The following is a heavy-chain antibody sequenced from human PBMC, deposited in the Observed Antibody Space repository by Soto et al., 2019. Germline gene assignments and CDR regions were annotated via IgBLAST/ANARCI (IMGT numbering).Heavy chain of an antibody. V-gene: IGHV4-4*07. CDR1: GGSMSSYY. CDR2: IHSSGST. D-gene: IGHD1-1*01. J-gene: IGHJ6*02. CDR3: ARVKTVDYYGMGV. Sequence: SETLSLTCTVSGGSMSSYYWSWIRQPAGKGLEWIGRIHSSGSTNYNPSLKSRVTMSVDTSNNQFSLKLTSVTAADSAVYFCARVKTVDYYGMGVWGRGTTVTVSS.